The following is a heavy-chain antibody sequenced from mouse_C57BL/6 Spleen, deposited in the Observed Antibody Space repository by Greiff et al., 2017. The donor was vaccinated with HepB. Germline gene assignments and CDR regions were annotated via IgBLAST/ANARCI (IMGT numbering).Heavy chain of an antibody. CDR2: IHPNSGST. CDR3: SRSPYGTWYFDV. CDR1: GYTFTSYW. Sequence: QVQLQQSGAELVKPGASVKLSCKASGYTFTSYWMHWVKQRPGQGLEWIGMIHPNSGSTNYNEKFKSKATLTVDKSSSTAYMQLSSLTSEDSAVYYCSRSPYGTWYFDVWGTGTTVTVSS. J-gene: IGHJ1*03. D-gene: IGHD1-1*01. V-gene: IGHV1-64*01.